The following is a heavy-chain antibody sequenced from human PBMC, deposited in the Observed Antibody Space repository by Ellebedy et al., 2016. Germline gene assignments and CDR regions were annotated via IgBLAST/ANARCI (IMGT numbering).Heavy chain of an antibody. V-gene: IGHV4-39*01. CDR3: ARNLGKDYDDFSSAFDG. CDR2: IRYGGSL. Sequence: SETLSLXXTVSGDSISTSPYYWGWLRQAPEKGLEWIASIRYGGSLYYNPSLKSRATKSLDTSKNQFSLTLRSVTAADTAVYFCARNLGKDYDDFSSAFDGWGQGKKVSV. D-gene: IGHD3-22*01. J-gene: IGHJ3*01. CDR1: GDSISTSPYY.